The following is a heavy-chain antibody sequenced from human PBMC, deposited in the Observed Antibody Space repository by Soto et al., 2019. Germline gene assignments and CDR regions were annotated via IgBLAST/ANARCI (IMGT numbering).Heavy chain of an antibody. V-gene: IGHV4-59*01. D-gene: IGHD5-12*01. CDR3: ARGTGYDWSKGYFDFDY. CDR1: GGSISSYY. CDR2: IYYSGST. J-gene: IGHJ4*02. Sequence: SETLSLTCTVSGGSISSYYWSWIRQPPGKGLEWIGYIYYSGSTNYNPSLKSRVTISVDTSKNQFSLKLSSVTAADTAVYYCARGTGYDWSKGYFDFDYWGQGTLVTVSS.